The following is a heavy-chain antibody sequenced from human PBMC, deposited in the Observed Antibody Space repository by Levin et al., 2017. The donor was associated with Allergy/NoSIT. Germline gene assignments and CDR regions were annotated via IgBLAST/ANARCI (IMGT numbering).Heavy chain of an antibody. V-gene: IGHV3-7*04. CDR1: GFLFNSYW. CDR2: IKEDGSEK. D-gene: IGHD6-13*01. J-gene: IGHJ4*02. CDR3: ARDFRASGYSSNSY. Sequence: PGGSLRLSCAASGFLFNSYWMSWVRQAPGKGLEWVANIKEDGSEKYYVDSVKGRFTISRDNAKNSLYLQMNSLRAEDTAVYYCARDFRASGYSSNSYWGQGTLATVSP.